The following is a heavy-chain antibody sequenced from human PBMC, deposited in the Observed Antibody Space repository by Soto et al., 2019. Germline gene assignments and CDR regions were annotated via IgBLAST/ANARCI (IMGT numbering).Heavy chain of an antibody. CDR2: IYYSGST. CDR1: GGSISSSSYY. D-gene: IGHD4-17*01. CDR3: ARLVPPTVAYDY. J-gene: IGHJ4*02. Sequence: PSETLSLTCTVSGGSISSSSYYWGWIRQPPGKGLEWIGSIYYSGSTYYNPSLKSRVTISVDTSKNQFSLKLSSVTAADTAVYYCARLVPPTVAYDYWGQGTLVT. V-gene: IGHV4-39*01.